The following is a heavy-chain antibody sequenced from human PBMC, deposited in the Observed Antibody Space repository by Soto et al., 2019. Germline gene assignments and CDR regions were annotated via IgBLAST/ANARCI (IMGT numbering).Heavy chain of an antibody. D-gene: IGHD2-21*02. CDR2: TYYRSKWYN. CDR3: AKRQRLFDCYYYCIAYMVG. CDR1: GDSVSSNSAA. V-gene: IGHV6-1*01. Sequence: SQTLSLTCAISGDSVSSNSAAWNWIRQSPSRGLEWLGRTYYRSKWYNDYAVSVKSRITINPDTSKNQFSLQLNSVTPEDTAVYYCAKRQRLFDCYYYCIAYMVGGGHETTVTIS. J-gene: IGHJ6*02.